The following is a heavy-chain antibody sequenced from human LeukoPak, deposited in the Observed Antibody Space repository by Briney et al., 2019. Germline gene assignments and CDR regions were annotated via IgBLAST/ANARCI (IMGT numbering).Heavy chain of an antibody. CDR2: IYHSGST. CDR1: GYSISRGDY. CDR3: ARNYSNFVVVSAVSNNWFDP. Sequence: PSETLSLTCAVSGYSISRGDYWAWIRQPPGKGLEWIGSIYHSGSTHYNPSLKSRVTISVDTSKNQFAVKLSSVTAADTAVYYCARNYSNFVVVSAVSNNWFDPWGQGTLVTVSS. J-gene: IGHJ5*02. D-gene: IGHD2-2*01. V-gene: IGHV4-38-2*01.